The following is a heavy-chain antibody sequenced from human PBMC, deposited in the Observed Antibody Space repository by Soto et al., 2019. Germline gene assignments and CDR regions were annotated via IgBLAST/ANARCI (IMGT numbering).Heavy chain of an antibody. CDR3: ASCSGDCYYYYMDV. CDR2: ICSGGST. V-gene: IGHV3-66*01. J-gene: IGHJ6*03. D-gene: IGHD2-15*01. CDR1: GFTVSSNY. Sequence: GGSLRLSCAASGFTVSSNYMSWVRQAPGKGLEWVSVICSGGSTYYADSVKGRFTISRDNSKNTLYLQMNSLRAEDTAVYYCASCSGDCYYYYMDVWGKGTTVTVSS.